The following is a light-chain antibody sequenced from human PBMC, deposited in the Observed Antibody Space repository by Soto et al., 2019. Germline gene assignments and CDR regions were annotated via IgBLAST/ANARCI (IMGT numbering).Light chain of an antibody. CDR3: HQYSGSPHT. CDR2: GAS. Sequence: EIVLTQTPGTLSLSPGERATLSCRASQSVSKNYLAWYQQTPGQAPRLLIYGASSRATDVPDRFSGSGSGTYFTLTITRLEPEDLSVYNCHQYSGSPHTFGQGTKLEIK. J-gene: IGKJ2*01. CDR1: QSVSKNY. V-gene: IGKV3-20*01.